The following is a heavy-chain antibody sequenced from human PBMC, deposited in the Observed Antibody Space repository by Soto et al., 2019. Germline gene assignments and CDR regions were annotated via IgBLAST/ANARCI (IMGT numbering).Heavy chain of an antibody. D-gene: IGHD6-19*01. V-gene: IGHV1-69*01. Sequence: QVQLVQSGAEVKKPGSSVKVSCKASGGTFSSYAISWVRQAPGQGLEWMGGIIPIFGTATYAQKFQGRVTITADESTSTAYMELSSLRSEDTAVYYCAGDYSSGWYPTFDYWGQGTLVTVSS. J-gene: IGHJ4*02. CDR3: AGDYSSGWYPTFDY. CDR2: IIPIFGTA. CDR1: GGTFSSYA.